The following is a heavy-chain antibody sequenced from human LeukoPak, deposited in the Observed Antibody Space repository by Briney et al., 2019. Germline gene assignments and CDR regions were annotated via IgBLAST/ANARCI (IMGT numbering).Heavy chain of an antibody. D-gene: IGHD3-10*01. CDR1: GFTLSSYE. J-gene: IGHJ4*02. V-gene: IGHV3-74*01. Sequence: GGSLRLSCTASGFTLSSYEMNWVRQAPGKGLVWVSHSNGDGSTTTYADSVKGRFTMSRDNAKNTLYLQMNSLRAEDTAIYYCARDGHGEVPFDYWGQGTLVTVSS. CDR3: ARDGHGEVPFDY. CDR2: SNGDGSTT.